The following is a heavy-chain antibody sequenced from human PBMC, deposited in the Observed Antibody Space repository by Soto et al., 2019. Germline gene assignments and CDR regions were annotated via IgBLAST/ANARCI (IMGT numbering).Heavy chain of an antibody. CDR2: MNPNSGNT. D-gene: IGHD2-2*01. V-gene: IGHV1-8*01. CDR1: GYTFTSYD. Sequence: ASVKVSCKASGYTFTSYDINWVRQATGQGLECMGWMNPNSGNTGYAQKFQGRVTMTRNTSISTAYMELSSLRSEDTAVYYCARRGGYCSSTSCYRDYYYYGMDVWGQGTTVTVSS. J-gene: IGHJ6*02. CDR3: ARRGGYCSSTSCYRDYYYYGMDV.